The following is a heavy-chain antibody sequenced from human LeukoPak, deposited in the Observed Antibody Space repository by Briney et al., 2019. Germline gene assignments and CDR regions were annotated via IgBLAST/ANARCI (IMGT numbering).Heavy chain of an antibody. V-gene: IGHV4-39*07. Sequence: SETLSLTCTVSGGSISSSSYYWGWIRQPPGKGLEWIGSIYYSGSTYYNPSLKSRVTISVDTSKNQFSLKLSSVTAADTAVYYCARGRLRSRIDYWGQGTLVTVSS. D-gene: IGHD1-26*01. CDR1: GGSISSSSYY. CDR3: ARGRLRSRIDY. CDR2: IYYSGST. J-gene: IGHJ4*02.